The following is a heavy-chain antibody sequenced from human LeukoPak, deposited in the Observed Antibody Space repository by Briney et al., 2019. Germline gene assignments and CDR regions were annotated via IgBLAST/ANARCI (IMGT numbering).Heavy chain of an antibody. Sequence: ASVKVSCKASGGTFSSYAISRVRQAPGQGLEWMGGIIPIFGTANYAQKFQGRVTITADESTSTAYMELSSLRSEDTAVYYCARARSDRGNTYDYSNSGFDPWGQGTLVTVSS. CDR1: GGTFSSYA. V-gene: IGHV1-69*13. D-gene: IGHD4-11*01. CDR2: IIPIFGTA. J-gene: IGHJ5*02. CDR3: ARARSDRGNTYDYSNSGFDP.